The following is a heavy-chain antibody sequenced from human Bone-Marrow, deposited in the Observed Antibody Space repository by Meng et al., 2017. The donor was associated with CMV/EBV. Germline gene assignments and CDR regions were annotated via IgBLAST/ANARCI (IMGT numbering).Heavy chain of an antibody. CDR3: ARGRDY. CDR1: GYTFTSYY. Sequence: ASVKVSCKASGYTFTSYYMHWVRQAPGQGLEWMGGINPNTGAANYAPKFQGRVTMTRDTSISTAFMDLSRLTADDTAVYYCARGRDYWGQGTLATVSS. V-gene: IGHV1-2*02. J-gene: IGHJ4*02. CDR2: INPNTGAA.